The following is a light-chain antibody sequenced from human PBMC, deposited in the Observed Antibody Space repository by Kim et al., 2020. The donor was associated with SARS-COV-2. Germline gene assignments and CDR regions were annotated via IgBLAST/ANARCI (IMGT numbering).Light chain of an antibody. CDR3: QQYHKWPGGT. CDR2: DAS. Sequence: EIVMTQSPATLSVSPGEIATLSCRASQSVDIKLAWYQQKPGQAPRLLIYDASTRETGIPGRFSGSGSGTEFTLTIGSLQSEDFALYYCQQYHKWPGGTFGQGTRLEIK. CDR1: QSVDIK. J-gene: IGKJ5*01. V-gene: IGKV3-15*01.